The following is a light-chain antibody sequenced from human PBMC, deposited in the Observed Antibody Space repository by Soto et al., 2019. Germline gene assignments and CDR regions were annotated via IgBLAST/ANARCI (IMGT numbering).Light chain of an antibody. V-gene: IGKV1D-12*01. CDR1: QRLSSW. Sequence: DIQMTQSPSSVSASVGDRVTITCRASQRLSSWLAWYQQRPGKAPKLLIFAASSLQSGVPSRFSGSVSGTDFTLTISSLQPEDFANYYCQQADTFPRTFGGGTKVEIK. CDR2: AAS. CDR3: QQADTFPRT. J-gene: IGKJ4*01.